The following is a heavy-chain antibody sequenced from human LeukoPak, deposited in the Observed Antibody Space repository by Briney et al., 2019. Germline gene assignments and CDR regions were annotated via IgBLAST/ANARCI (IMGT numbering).Heavy chain of an antibody. D-gene: IGHD3-3*01. CDR2: INSDGSST. J-gene: IGHJ4*02. V-gene: IGHV3-74*01. CDR1: GFTFSSYW. CDR3: ARGIRFLEWLLSHFDY. Sequence: GGSLRLSCAASGFTFSSYWMHWVRQAPGKGLVWVSRINSDGSSTSYADSVKGRFTISRDNAKNTLYLQMNSLRAEDTAVYYCARGIRFLEWLLSHFDYWGQGTLVTVSS.